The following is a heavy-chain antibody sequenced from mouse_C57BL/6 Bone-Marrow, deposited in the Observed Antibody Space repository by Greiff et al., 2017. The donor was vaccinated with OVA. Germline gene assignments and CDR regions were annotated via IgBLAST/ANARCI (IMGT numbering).Heavy chain of an antibody. CDR1: GFTFSSYA. Sequence: EVHLVESGEGLVKPGGSLKLSCAASGFTFSSYAMSWVRQTPEKRLEWVAYISSGGDYIYYADTVKGRFTISRDNARNTLYLQMSSLKSEDTAMYYCTRDDTYYYGTPYYYAMDYWGQGTSVTVSS. CDR3: TRDDTYYYGTPYYYAMDY. V-gene: IGHV5-9-1*02. D-gene: IGHD1-1*01. CDR2: ISSGGDYI. J-gene: IGHJ4*01.